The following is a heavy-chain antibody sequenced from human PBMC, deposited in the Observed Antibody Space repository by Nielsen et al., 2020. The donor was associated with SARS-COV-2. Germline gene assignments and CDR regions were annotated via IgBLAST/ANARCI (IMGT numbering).Heavy chain of an antibody. V-gene: IGHV3-23*01. CDR2: VSGSGDET. CDR1: GFTFSRHA. D-gene: IGHD3-3*01. CDR3: ARGFTGVVIVPFEY. Sequence: GGSLRLSCAASGFTFSRHAMSWVRQAPGKGLEWVSSVSGSGDETYYIDSVRGRFTIARDDSKNTLYLQMNSLRAEDTARYYCARGFTGVVIVPFEYWGQGTPVTVSS. J-gene: IGHJ4*02.